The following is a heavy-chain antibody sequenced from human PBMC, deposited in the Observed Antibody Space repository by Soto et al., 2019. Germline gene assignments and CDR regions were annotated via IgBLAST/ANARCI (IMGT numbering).Heavy chain of an antibody. CDR1: GGSISSSSYY. Sequence: SETLSLTCTVSGGSISSSSYYWGWIRQPPGKGLEWIGSIYYSGSTYYNPSLKSRVTISVDTSKNQFSLKLSSVTAADTAVYYCARHPMRDIVLMVYAPLVLGFDPWGQGTLVTVSS. D-gene: IGHD2-8*01. CDR3: ARHPMRDIVLMVYAPLVLGFDP. J-gene: IGHJ5*02. V-gene: IGHV4-39*01. CDR2: IYYSGST.